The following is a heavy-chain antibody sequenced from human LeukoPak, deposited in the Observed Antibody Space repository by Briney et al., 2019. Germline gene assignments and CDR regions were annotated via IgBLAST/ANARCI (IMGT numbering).Heavy chain of an antibody. CDR2: IYYSGST. Sequence: SETLSLTCAVSGGSISTYYWNWIRQPPGKGLEWIGYIYYSGSTNYNPSLKSRVTISVDTSKNQFSLKLSSVTAADTAVYYCARLTYYDFWSGYYRNWFDPWGQGTLVTVSS. CDR1: GGSISTYY. V-gene: IGHV4-59*01. D-gene: IGHD3-3*01. J-gene: IGHJ5*02. CDR3: ARLTYYDFWSGYYRNWFDP.